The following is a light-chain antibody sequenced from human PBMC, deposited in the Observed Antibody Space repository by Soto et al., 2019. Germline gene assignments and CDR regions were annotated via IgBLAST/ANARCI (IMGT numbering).Light chain of an antibody. CDR1: RSDVGGYNY. CDR2: DVS. CDR3: SSYTASRTL. J-gene: IGLJ2*01. Sequence: QSVLTQPASVSGSPGQSITISCTGTRSDVGGYNYVSWYQHHPGKAPKLMIYDVSNRPSGVSNRFSGSKSGNTASLTISGLQAEDEADYYCSSYTASRTLFGGGTKLTVL. V-gene: IGLV2-14*03.